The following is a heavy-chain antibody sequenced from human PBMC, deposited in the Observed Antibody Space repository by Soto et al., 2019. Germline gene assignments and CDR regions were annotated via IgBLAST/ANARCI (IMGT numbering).Heavy chain of an antibody. CDR1: GVSISSYY. J-gene: IGHJ5*02. Sequence: QVQLQESGPGLVKPSETLSLTCTVSGVSISSYYWSWIRQPPGKGLEWMGYRYYSGSTNYNPSLKSRVTISVDTSKNQFSLKLSAGTAADTAVYYCASHHASWGQGPLVTVSS. CDR3: ASHHAS. CDR2: RYYSGST. D-gene: IGHD2-2*01. V-gene: IGHV4-59*08.